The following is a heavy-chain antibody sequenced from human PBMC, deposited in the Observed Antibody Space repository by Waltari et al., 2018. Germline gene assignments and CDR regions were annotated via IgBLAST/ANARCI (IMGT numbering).Heavy chain of an antibody. V-gene: IGHV4-4*07. CDR1: GGSISSYY. CDR3: ARIGTGDSSGFDAFDI. D-gene: IGHD3-22*01. J-gene: IGHJ3*02. Sequence: QVQLQESGPGLVKPSETLSLTCTVSGGSISSYYWSWIRQPAGKGLEWIGRIYTSGSTNYNPSLKSRVTMSLDTSKNQFSLKLSSVTAADTAVYYCARIGTGDSSGFDAFDIWGQGTMVTVSS. CDR2: IYTSGST.